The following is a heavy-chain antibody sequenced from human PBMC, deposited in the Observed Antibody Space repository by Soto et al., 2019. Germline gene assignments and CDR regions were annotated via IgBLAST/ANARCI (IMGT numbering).Heavy chain of an antibody. J-gene: IGHJ4*02. CDR2: IISILDTT. D-gene: IGHD3-3*01. CDR3: ASGGTSGNRRLDF. V-gene: IGHV1-69*01. Sequence: QVQVVQSGAEVKKPGYSVRVSCKASGGTYSSSAITWMRQAPGQGREGLGGIISILDTTDYAQKFQGRVTFTADESTSTVYMELSSLTSEDTSVYYCASGGTSGNRRLDFWGQGTMVTVSS. CDR1: GGTYSSSA.